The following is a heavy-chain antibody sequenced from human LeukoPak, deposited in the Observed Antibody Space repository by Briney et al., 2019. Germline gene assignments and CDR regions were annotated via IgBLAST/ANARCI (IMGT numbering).Heavy chain of an antibody. CDR2: ISSSGGTI. CDR3: AREKQQLEDYFDY. D-gene: IGHD6-13*01. V-gene: IGHV3-48*03. J-gene: IGHJ4*02. CDR1: GLTFSSYG. Sequence: GGSLRLSCAASGLTFSSYGMNWVRQAPGRGLEWVSYISSSGGTIFYADSVKGRFTISRDNAKNSLHLQMNSLRAEDTAVYYCAREKQQLEDYFDYWGQGTLVTVSS.